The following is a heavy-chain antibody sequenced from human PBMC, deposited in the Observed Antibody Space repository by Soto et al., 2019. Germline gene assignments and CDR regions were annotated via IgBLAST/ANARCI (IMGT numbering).Heavy chain of an antibody. CDR3: ARIVRDDYGDYSSYGMDI. CDR1: GYSLTRYF. V-gene: IGHV1-46*01. D-gene: IGHD4-17*01. J-gene: IGHJ6*02. Sequence: QVQLVQSGAEVKEPGASVKVSCKASGYSLTRYFMHWVRQAPGQGLEWMGIINPSGGRPTYAQRFQGRVTMTSDTSTSTVHMELSSLRSEDTAVYYCARIVRDDYGDYSSYGMDIWGQGTTVTVPS. CDR2: INPSGGRP.